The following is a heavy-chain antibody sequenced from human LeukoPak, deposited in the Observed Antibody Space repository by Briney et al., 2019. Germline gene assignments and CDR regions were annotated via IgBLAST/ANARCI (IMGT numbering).Heavy chain of an antibody. D-gene: IGHD6-13*01. Sequence: ASQTLSLTCSVSGGSISSGTYYWSWIRQPAGKGLEWIGRILTSGSTNYDPSLKSRVTISVDTSRNQFSLKLSSVTAADTAVYYCARDQAWSLDPQNIGAAVNFDYWGQGTLVTVSS. CDR3: ARDQAWSLDPQNIGAAVNFDY. V-gene: IGHV4-61*02. J-gene: IGHJ4*02. CDR2: ILTSGST. CDR1: GGSISSGTYY.